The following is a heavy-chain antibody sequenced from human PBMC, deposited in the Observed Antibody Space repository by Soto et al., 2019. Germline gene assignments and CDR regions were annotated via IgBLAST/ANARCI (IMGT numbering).Heavy chain of an antibody. CDR3: ARDLGGVGVPAAMLSWDFEY. V-gene: IGHV1-18*01. CDR1: GYTFTSYG. Sequence: QVQLVQSGAEVKKPGASVKVSCKASGYTFTSYGIIWVRQAPGQGLEWMGWISAYNGNTNYAQKLQGRVTMTTDTSTSTAYMELRSLRSDDTAVYYCARDLGGVGVPAAMLSWDFEYWGQGTLVTVSS. CDR2: ISAYNGNT. J-gene: IGHJ4*02. D-gene: IGHD2-2*01.